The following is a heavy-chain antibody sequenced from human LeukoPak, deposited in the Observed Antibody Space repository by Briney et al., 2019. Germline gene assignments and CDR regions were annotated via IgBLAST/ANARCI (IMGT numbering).Heavy chain of an antibody. CDR3: ARGEGGVATDF. D-gene: IGHD5-12*01. J-gene: IGHJ4*02. Sequence: ASVKVSCKASGYTFTIYYIHWVRQAPGQGLEWMGIINPGGGSTSYAQKLQGRVTMTRDTSTGTFYMDLSSLRSEDTAVYYCARGEGGVATDFWGQGTLVTVSS. CDR1: GYTFTIYY. CDR2: INPGGGST. V-gene: IGHV1-46*04.